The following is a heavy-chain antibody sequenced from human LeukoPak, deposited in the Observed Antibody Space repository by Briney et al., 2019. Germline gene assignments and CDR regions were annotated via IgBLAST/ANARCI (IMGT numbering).Heavy chain of an antibody. D-gene: IGHD3/OR15-3a*01. CDR2: IRYDGSNE. J-gene: IGHJ2*01. CDR3: AKDWTGSKPFDL. CDR1: GFTFSSYG. Sequence: GSLRLSCAASGFTFSSYGMHWVRQAPGKGLEWVSFIRYDGSNEYYADSVRGRFTISRDNSKNTLYLQMNSLRAEDTAVYYCAKDWTGSKPFDLWGRGTLVTVSS. V-gene: IGHV3-30*02.